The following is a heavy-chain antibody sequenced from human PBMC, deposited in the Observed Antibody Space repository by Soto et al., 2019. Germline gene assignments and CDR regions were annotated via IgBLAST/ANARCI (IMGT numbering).Heavy chain of an antibody. CDR2: ITVNGNT. J-gene: IGHJ1*01. Sequence: QVQQLESGPGLVKPWDTLSLTCTVSVAYISDFSWSWIPQPAGKGLEWIGRITVNGNTQYNPSFRSRVTMSIDPCRNQVSLNLHSAPAADTALYDCGRERGENLTDEAHWGQGTLVTVSS. CDR3: GRERGENLTDEAH. CDR1: VAYISDFS. D-gene: IGHD3-16*01. V-gene: IGHV4-4*07.